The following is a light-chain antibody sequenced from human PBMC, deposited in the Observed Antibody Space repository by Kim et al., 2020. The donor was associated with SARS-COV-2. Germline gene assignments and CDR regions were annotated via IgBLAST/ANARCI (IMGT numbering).Light chain of an antibody. Sequence: CPGGRASLCGRAGETVNSNHLAWYQQRPGQAPRLLIFDASSRATGIPDRFSGSGSGTDFTLTISGLEPGDFAVYYCQQYGSSPETFGQGTKVDIK. V-gene: IGKV3-20*01. J-gene: IGKJ1*01. CDR1: ETVNSNH. CDR3: QQYGSSPET. CDR2: DAS.